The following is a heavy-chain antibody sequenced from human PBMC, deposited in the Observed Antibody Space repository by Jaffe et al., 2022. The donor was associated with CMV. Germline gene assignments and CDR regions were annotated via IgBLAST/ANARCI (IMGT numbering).Heavy chain of an antibody. CDR3: ARALSLSSIAALPNWFDP. CDR2: ISSSSSYI. CDR1: GFTFSSYS. V-gene: IGHV3-21*01. Sequence: EVQLVESGGGLVKPGGSLRLSCAASGFTFSSYSMNWVRQAPGKGLEWVSSISSSSSYIYYADSVKGRFTISRDNAKNSLYLQMNSLRAEDTAVYYCARALSLSSIAALPNWFDPWGQGTLVTVSS. D-gene: IGHD6-6*01. J-gene: IGHJ5*02.